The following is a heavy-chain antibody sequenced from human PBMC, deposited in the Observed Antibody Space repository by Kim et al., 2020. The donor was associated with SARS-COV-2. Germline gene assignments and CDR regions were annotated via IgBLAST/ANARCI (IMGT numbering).Heavy chain of an antibody. D-gene: IGHD3-3*01. Sequence: GGSLRLSCAASGFTFSSYSMNWVRQAPGKGLEWVSYISSSSSTIYYAASVKGRFTISRDNAKNSLYLQMNSLRAEDTAVYYCARDRAYYDFWSGRAWYFDLWGRGTLVTVSS. V-gene: IGHV3-48*04. CDR1: GFTFSSYS. CDR3: ARDRAYYDFWSGRAWYFDL. CDR2: ISSSSSTI. J-gene: IGHJ2*01.